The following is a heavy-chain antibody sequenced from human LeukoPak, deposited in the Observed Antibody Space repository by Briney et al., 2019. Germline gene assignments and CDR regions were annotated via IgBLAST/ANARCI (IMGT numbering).Heavy chain of an antibody. CDR3: ASLRITMVRGVKGMDV. CDR1: GFTFSSYS. Sequence: GGSLRLSCAASGFTFSSYSMNWVRQAPGKGLEWVSSISSSSSYIYYADSVKGRFTISRDNAKNSLYLQMNSLRAEDTAVYYCASLRITMVRGVKGMDVWGKGTTVTVSS. J-gene: IGHJ6*04. V-gene: IGHV3-21*01. D-gene: IGHD3-10*01. CDR2: ISSSSSYI.